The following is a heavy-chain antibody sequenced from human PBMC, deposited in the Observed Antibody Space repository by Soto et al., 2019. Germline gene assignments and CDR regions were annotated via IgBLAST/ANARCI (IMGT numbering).Heavy chain of an antibody. CDR3: AKILSTVTTYYYGMDV. J-gene: IGHJ6*02. Sequence: LRLSCAASGFSFSTYPMTWVRQAPGKRLEGVSSISGSGGDTYYIDSVKGRFTISRDNSKNTVYLQMNSLRAEDTAVYYCAKILSTVTTYYYGMDVWGQGTTVTVSS. D-gene: IGHD4-17*01. CDR1: GFSFSTYP. V-gene: IGHV3-23*01. CDR2: ISGSGGDT.